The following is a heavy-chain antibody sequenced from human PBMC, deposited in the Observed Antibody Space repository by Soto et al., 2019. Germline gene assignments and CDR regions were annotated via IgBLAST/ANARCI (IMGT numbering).Heavy chain of an antibody. J-gene: IGHJ3*02. CDR3: ARDIPYCGGVCHDAFDI. CDR1: GYTFTSYA. CDR2: INAGNGNT. D-gene: IGHD2-21*02. Sequence: AASVKVSCKASGYTFTSYAMHWVRQAPGQSLEWMGWINAGNGNTKYSQKFQGRVTITRDTSTSSVYMELSSLRSEDTAVYYCARDIPYCGGVCHDAFDIWGQGTMVTVSS. V-gene: IGHV1-3*01.